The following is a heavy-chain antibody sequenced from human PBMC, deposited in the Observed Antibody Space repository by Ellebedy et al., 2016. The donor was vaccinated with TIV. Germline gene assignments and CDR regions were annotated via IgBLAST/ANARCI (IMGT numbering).Heavy chain of an antibody. CDR3: ARALGGGDCY. D-gene: IGHD2-21*02. V-gene: IGHV3-7*01. J-gene: IGHJ4*02. CDR1: GFTFSNHW. CDR2: IKQDGSEK. Sequence: GGSLRLXCAASGFTFSNHWMSWVRQVPGKGLEWVANIKQDGSEKYCVDSVKGRFTISRDNAKNSLYLQMNSLRAEDTAVYYCARALGGGDCYWGQGTLVTVSS.